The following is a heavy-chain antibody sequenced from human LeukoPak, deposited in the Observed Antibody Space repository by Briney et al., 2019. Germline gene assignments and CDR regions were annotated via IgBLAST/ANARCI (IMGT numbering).Heavy chain of an antibody. CDR3: ARLYSGYDSVGASFDY. J-gene: IGHJ4*02. Sequence: GESLKISCKGSGYSFTSYWIGWVRRMPGKGLEWMGIIYPGDSDTRYSPSFQGQVTISADKSISTAYLQWSSLKASDTAMYYCARLYSGYDSVGASFDYWGQGTLVTVSS. V-gene: IGHV5-51*01. D-gene: IGHD5-12*01. CDR1: GYSFTSYW. CDR2: IYPGDSDT.